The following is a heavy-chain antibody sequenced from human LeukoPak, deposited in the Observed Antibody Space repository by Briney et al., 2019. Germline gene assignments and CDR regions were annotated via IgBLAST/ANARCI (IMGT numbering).Heavy chain of an antibody. Sequence: GGSLRLSCAASGFTFSTYWMSWVRQAPGKGLEWVANIHPDGGDTYYVDSVKGRFTISRDNAGNSLYLQMHTLRVEDMAVYYCARDAGFSNEDYWGQGTLVTVSS. D-gene: IGHD3-10*01. J-gene: IGHJ4*02. CDR3: ARDAGFSNEDY. CDR2: IHPDGGDT. CDR1: GFTFSTYW. V-gene: IGHV3-7*01.